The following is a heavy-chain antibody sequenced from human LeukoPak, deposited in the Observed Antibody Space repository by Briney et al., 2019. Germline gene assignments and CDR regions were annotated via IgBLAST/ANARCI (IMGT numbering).Heavy chain of an antibody. V-gene: IGHV4-39*01. D-gene: IGHD4-23*01. Sequence: TTSETLSLTCTVSGGSISSRSDYWGWIRQTPGKGLEWIGNLDSSGSTYYNPSLKSRVTISVGTSKNQFSLNLRSVTAADTAIYFCSRSHDYGGLYFYHYMDVWGKGTTVTVSS. CDR2: LDSSGST. J-gene: IGHJ6*03. CDR3: SRSHDYGGLYFYHYMDV. CDR1: GGSISSRSDY.